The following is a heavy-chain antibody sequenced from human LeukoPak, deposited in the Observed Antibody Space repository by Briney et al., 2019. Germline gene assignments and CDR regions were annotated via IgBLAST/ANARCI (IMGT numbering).Heavy chain of an antibody. CDR1: GGSISSGSYY. V-gene: IGHV4-61*02. Sequence: SQTLSLTCTVSGGSISSGSYYWSWIRQPAGKGLEWIGRIYTSGSTNYNPSLKSRVTISVDTSKNQFSLKLSSVTAADTAVYYCASTPIYSGSYYWVDYWGQGTLVTVSS. J-gene: IGHJ4*02. CDR3: ASTPIYSGSYYWVDY. D-gene: IGHD1-26*01. CDR2: IYTSGST.